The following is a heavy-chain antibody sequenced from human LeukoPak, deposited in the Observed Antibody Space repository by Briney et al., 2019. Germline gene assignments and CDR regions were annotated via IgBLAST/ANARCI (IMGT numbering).Heavy chain of an antibody. CDR3: TRDPQT. CDR2: INPISSGA. J-gene: IGHJ5*02. Sequence: ASVKVSCKASGYTFTSYYMHWVRHAPGQGLEWMGLINPISSGATYAQKFQGRVTMAWDTSTSTVDMELSSLRSEDTAVYYCTRDPQTWGQGTLVTVSS. V-gene: IGHV1-46*01. CDR1: GYTFTSYY.